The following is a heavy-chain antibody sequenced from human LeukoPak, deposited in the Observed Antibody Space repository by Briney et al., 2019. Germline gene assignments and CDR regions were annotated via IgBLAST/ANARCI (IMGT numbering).Heavy chain of an antibody. D-gene: IGHD4-17*01. V-gene: IGHV3-33*01. J-gene: IGHJ4*02. CDR1: GFIFSNSG. CDR2: IWSDGSYR. Sequence: QPGRSLKLSCTASGFIFSNSGMHWVRQAPGKGLEWVAVIWSDGSYRYYADSVKGRFTISRENSKNTLYLQMNSLRAEDTAVYYCARDARVGDPFDYWGQGTLVTVSS. CDR3: ARDARVGDPFDY.